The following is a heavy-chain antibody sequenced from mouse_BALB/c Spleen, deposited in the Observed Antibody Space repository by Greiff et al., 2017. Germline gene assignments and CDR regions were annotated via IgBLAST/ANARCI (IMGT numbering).Heavy chain of an antibody. D-gene: IGHD1-1*01. CDR2: INPSSGYT. V-gene: IGHV1-4*02. CDR1: GYTFPSYT. Sequence: QVQLQQSAAELARPGASVKMSCKASGYTFPSYTLHWVKQRPGQGLEWIGYINPSSGYTEYNQKFKDKTTLTADKSSSTAYMQLSSLTSEDSAVYDCAILRNYYGSGVDYWGQGTSVTVSS. CDR3: AILRNYYGSGVDY. J-gene: IGHJ4*01.